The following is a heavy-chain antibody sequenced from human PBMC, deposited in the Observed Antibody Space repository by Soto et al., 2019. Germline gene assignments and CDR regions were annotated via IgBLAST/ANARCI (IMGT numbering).Heavy chain of an antibody. D-gene: IGHD2-15*01. V-gene: IGHV3-33*01. J-gene: IGHJ4*02. Sequence: QVQLVESGGGVVQPGRSLRLSCAASGFTFSSYDMHWVRQAPGKGLEWVAVIWYDGSNKYYADSVKGRFTISRDNSKNTLDLQMNRLRAEDTAVYYCARDGYCSGGSCYSVPVFDYWGQGTLVTVSS. CDR3: ARDGYCSGGSCYSVPVFDY. CDR1: GFTFSSYD. CDR2: IWYDGSNK.